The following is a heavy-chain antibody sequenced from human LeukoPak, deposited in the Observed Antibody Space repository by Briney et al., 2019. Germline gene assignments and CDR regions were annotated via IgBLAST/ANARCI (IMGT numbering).Heavy chain of an antibody. J-gene: IGHJ6*03. D-gene: IGHD1-26*01. CDR3: ASTVMGAILGSYYYMDV. V-gene: IGHV1-69*05. CDR2: IIPIFGTA. Sequence: ASVKVSCKASGGTFSSYAISWVRQAPGQGLEWMGGIIPIFGTANYAQKFQGRVTITTDESTSTAYMELSSLRSEDTAVYYCASTVMGAILGSYYYMDVWGKGTTVTVSS. CDR1: GGTFSSYA.